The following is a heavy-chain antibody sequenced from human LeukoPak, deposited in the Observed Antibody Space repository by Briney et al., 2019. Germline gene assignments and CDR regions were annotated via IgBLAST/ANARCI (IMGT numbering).Heavy chain of an antibody. CDR1: GGSISSASYY. V-gene: IGHV4-39*01. CDR2: IYYSGST. Sequence: PSETLSLTCTVSGGSISSASYYWGWIRQPPGKGLEWIGSIYYSGSTYYNPYLKSRVTISVNMSKNQFSLKLSSVTAADTAVYYCARQFGGYNLYYFDYWGQGTLVTVSS. CDR3: ARQFGGYNLYYFDY. D-gene: IGHD5-24*01. J-gene: IGHJ4*02.